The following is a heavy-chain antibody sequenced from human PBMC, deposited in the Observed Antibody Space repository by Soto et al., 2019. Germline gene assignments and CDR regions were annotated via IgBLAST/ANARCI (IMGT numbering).Heavy chain of an antibody. CDR2: INPNSGGT. Sequence: ASVKVSCKASGGTFSSYAISWVRQAPGQGLEWMGWINPNSGGTNYAQKFQGWVTMTRDTSISTAYMELSRLRSDDTAVYYCARDLSYGSGSYYGMDVWGQGTTVTVSS. V-gene: IGHV1-2*04. CDR1: GGTFSSYA. D-gene: IGHD3-10*01. CDR3: ARDLSYGSGSYYGMDV. J-gene: IGHJ6*02.